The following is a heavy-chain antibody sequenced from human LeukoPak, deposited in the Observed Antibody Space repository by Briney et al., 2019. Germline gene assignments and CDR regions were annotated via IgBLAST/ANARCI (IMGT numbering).Heavy chain of an antibody. CDR3: ARVDIGAAYYDGLYYFDY. V-gene: IGHV1-69*13. CDR1: GGTFSSYA. D-gene: IGHD3-22*01. J-gene: IGHJ4*02. Sequence: ASVKVSCKASGGTFSSYAISWVRQAPGQGLEWTGGIIPILGTANYAQKFQGRVTITADESTSTAYMELSSLRSEDTAVYYCARVDIGAAYYDGLYYFDYWGQGTLVTVSS. CDR2: IIPILGTA.